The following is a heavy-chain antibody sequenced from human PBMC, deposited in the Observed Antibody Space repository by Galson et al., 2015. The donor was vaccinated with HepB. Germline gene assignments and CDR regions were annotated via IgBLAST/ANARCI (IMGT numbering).Heavy chain of an antibody. CDR3: AAQRGYSSSSRY. CDR2: IKQDGSEK. CDR1: GFTFSSYW. V-gene: IGHV3-7*03. Sequence: SLRLSCAASGFTFSSYWMSWVRQAPGKGLEWVANIKQDGSEKYYVDSVKGRFTISRDNAKNSLYLQMNSLRAEDTAVYYCAAQRGYSSSSRYWGQGTLVTVSS. D-gene: IGHD6-6*01. J-gene: IGHJ4*02.